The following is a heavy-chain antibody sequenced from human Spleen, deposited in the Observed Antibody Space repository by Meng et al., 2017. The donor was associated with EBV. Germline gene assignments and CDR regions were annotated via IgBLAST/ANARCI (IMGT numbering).Heavy chain of an antibody. V-gene: IGHV4-30-4*01. CDR1: GGSFSTGGYY. J-gene: IGHJ4*02. Sequence: QWNLQGSGPGWLEPSQPLSPPCTVSGGSFSTGGYYWSWIRQPPGKGLEWIGYISNIGRTYYNPSLKSRVTISVDTSKKQFSLKLSSVTAADTAVYYCARDVGRDYFDPWGRGTLVTVSS. CDR3: ARDVGRDYFDP. CDR2: ISNIGRT.